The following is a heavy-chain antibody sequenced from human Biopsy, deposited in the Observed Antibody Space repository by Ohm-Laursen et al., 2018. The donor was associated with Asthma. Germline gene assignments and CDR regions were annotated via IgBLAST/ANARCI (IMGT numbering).Heavy chain of an antibody. J-gene: IGHJ4*02. Sequence: SVKASCKSLGGTFNTYVIGWARQAPGQGLEWQGVINSVFGTTTYPQKFQDRVTITADNSTSTVYMELSSLRSEDTAVYYCARKAGSCISRTCYSLDFWGQGTLVTVSS. CDR1: GGTFNTYV. D-gene: IGHD2-2*01. CDR2: INSVFGTT. V-gene: IGHV1-69*06. CDR3: ARKAGSCISRTCYSLDF.